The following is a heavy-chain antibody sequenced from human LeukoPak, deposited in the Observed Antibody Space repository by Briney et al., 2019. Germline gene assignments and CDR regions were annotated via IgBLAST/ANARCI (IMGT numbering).Heavy chain of an antibody. CDR2: INHNGNVN. CDR1: GFTFSSYW. J-gene: IGHJ4*02. V-gene: IGHV3-7*03. CDR3: ARDHYYDSSGYIDY. D-gene: IGHD3-22*01. Sequence: GGSLRLSCAASGFTFSSYWMNWARQAPGKGLEWVASINHNGNVNYYVDSVKGRFTISRDNAKNSLYLQMSNLRAEDTAVYYCARDHYYDSSGYIDYWGQGTLVTVSS.